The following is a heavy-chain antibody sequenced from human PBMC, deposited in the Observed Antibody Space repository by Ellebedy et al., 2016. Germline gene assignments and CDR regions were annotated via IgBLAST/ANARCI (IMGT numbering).Heavy chain of an antibody. CDR2: IKQDGSEK. CDR1: GFTFSSYW. D-gene: IGHD2-8*01. V-gene: IGHV3-7*01. CDR3: AREAYCTNGVCREGYYYYMDV. Sequence: GESLKISXAASGFTFSSYWMSWVRQAPGKGLEWVANIKQDGSEKYYVDSVKGRFTISRDNAKNSLYLQINSLRAEDTAVYYCAREAYCTNGVCREGYYYYMDVWGKGTTVTVSS. J-gene: IGHJ6*03.